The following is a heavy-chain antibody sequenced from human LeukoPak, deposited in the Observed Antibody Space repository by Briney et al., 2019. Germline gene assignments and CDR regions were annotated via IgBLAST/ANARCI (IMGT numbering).Heavy chain of an antibody. CDR3: VKDRGQSIETAGHFGS. V-gene: IGHV3-64D*06. CDR2: ISSNGGNT. D-gene: IGHD5-24*01. J-gene: IGHJ4*02. CDR1: GFTFIYYA. Sequence: PGGSLRLSCSASGFTFIYYAMHWVRQAPGKGLEYVSGISSNGGNTYYADSVKGRFTMSRANTNNTLYLQMSGLRAEDTALYYCVKDRGQSIETAGHFGSWGQGTLVTVSS.